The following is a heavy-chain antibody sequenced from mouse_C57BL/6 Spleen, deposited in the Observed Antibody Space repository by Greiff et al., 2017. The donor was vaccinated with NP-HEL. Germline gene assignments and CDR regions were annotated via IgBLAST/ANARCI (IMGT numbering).Heavy chain of an antibody. CDR3: AREEVYDGYYFDY. CDR1: GYTFTSYW. Sequence: QVQLKQPGAELVKPGASVKMSCKASGYTFTSYWITWVKQRPGQGLEWIGDIYPGSGSTNYNEKFKSKATLTVDTSSSTAYMQLSSLTSVDSAVYDCAREEVYDGYYFDYWGQGTTLTVSS. J-gene: IGHJ2*01. CDR2: IYPGSGST. D-gene: IGHD2-3*01. V-gene: IGHV1-55*01.